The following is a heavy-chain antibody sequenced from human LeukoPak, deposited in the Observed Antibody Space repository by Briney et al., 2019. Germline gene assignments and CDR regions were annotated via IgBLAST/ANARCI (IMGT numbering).Heavy chain of an antibody. CDR2: INPNSGGT. Sequence: ASVKVSCKASGYTFTGYYIHWVRQAPGQGLEWMGWINPNSGGTNYAQKFQGRVTMTRDTSISTAYMELSRLRSDDTAVYYCARGRREYYYDSSGYYYYWGQGTLVTVSS. CDR3: ARGRREYYYDSSGYYYY. CDR1: GYTFTGYY. V-gene: IGHV1-2*02. D-gene: IGHD3-22*01. J-gene: IGHJ4*02.